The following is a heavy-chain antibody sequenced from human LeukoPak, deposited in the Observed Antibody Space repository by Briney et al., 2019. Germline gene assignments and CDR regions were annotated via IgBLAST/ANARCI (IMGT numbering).Heavy chain of an antibody. CDR1: GFTFSSYA. V-gene: IGHV3-23*01. Sequence: GGSLRLSCAASGFTFSSYAMSWVRQAPGKGLEWVSAISGSGGSTYYADSVKGRFTISRDNSKNTLCLQMNSLRAEDTAVYYCAKAHILWWSGFDYWGQGTLVTVSS. J-gene: IGHJ4*02. CDR2: ISGSGGST. D-gene: IGHD2-21*01. CDR3: AKAHILWWSGFDY.